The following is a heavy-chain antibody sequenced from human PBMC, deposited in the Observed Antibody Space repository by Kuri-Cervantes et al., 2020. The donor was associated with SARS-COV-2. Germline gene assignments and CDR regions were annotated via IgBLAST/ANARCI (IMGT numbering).Heavy chain of an antibody. CDR3: ARTDNSGYSYYFDY. D-gene: IGHD3-22*01. J-gene: IGHJ4*02. Sequence: SQTLSLTCAVYGGSFSGYYWSWIRQPPGEGLEWIGEINHRGSTNYNPSLKSRVTISVDTSKNQFSLKLSSVTAADTAVYYCARTDNSGYSYYFDYWGQGTLVTVSS. V-gene: IGHV4-34*01. CDR2: INHRGST. CDR1: GGSFSGYY.